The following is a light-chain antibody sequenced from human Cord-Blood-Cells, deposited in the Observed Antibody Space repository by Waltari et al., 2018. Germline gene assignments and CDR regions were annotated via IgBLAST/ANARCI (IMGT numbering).Light chain of an antibody. V-gene: IGKV1-5*01. CDR3: QQYNSYSPYT. CDR2: DAS. J-gene: IGKJ2*01. CDR1: QSISSW. Sequence: DIHLTQSPSTLSASVGDIVTITCRASQSISSWLAWYQQKPGQAPKLLIYDASRLERGVPSRFSGSGSGTEFTLTISSLQADDFATYYCQQYNSYSPYTFGQGTKLEIK.